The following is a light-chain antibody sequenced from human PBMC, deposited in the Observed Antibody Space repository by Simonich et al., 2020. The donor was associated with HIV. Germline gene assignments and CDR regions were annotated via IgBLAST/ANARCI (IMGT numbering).Light chain of an antibody. CDR1: QSISSW. Sequence: DIQMTQSPSTLSASVGDRITITCRASQSISSWLAWYQQKPGKAPKLLIYKASSLESGVPSRFSGSGSGTDFTLTISSLQPEDVATYYCQKYNSALGTFGQGTKVEIK. V-gene: IGKV1-5*03. J-gene: IGKJ1*01. CDR2: KAS. CDR3: QKYNSALGT.